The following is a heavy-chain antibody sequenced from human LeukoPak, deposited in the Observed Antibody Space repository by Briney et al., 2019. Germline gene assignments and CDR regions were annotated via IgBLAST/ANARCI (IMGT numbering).Heavy chain of an antibody. CDR2: ISSSDSTI. CDR1: GFTFSSFA. D-gene: IGHD3-3*01. CDR3: AREVRRFLEWSRGYYYYYMDV. J-gene: IGHJ6*03. Sequence: GGSLRLSCAASGFTFSSFAMSWVRQAPGKGLEWVSYISSSDSTIWYADSVKGRFTISRDNAKNSLYLQMDSLRAEDTAVYYCAREVRRFLEWSRGYYYYYMDVWGKGTTVTVSS. V-gene: IGHV3-48*04.